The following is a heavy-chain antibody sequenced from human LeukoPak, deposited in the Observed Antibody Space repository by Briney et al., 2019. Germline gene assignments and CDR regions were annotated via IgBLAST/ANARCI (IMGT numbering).Heavy chain of an antibody. V-gene: IGHV3-48*01. CDR3: ARDTGRYYYDSSGYY. CDR1: GFTFSSYS. CDR2: ISSSSSTI. J-gene: IGHJ4*02. D-gene: IGHD3-22*01. Sequence: GGSLRLSCAASGFTFSSYSMNWVRQAPGKGLEWVSYISSSSSTIYYADSVKGRFTISRDNAKNSLYLQMNSLRAEDTAVYYCARDTGRYYYDSSGYYWGQGTLVTVSS.